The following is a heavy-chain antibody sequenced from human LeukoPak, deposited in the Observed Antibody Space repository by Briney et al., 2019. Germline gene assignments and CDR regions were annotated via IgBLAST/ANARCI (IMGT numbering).Heavy chain of an antibody. CDR3: ARVVGYYDSSGHRAFDI. CDR1: GGSISSYY. V-gene: IGHV4-59*01. J-gene: IGHJ3*02. D-gene: IGHD3-22*01. Sequence: SETLSLTCTVSGGSISSYYWSWIRQPPGKGLEWIGYIYYSGSTNYNPSLKSRVTISVDTSKNQFSLKLGSVTAADTAVYYCARVVGYYDSSGHRAFDIWGQGTMVTVSS. CDR2: IYYSGST.